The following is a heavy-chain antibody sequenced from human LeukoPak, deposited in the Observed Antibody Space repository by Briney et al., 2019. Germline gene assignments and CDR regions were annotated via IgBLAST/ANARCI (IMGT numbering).Heavy chain of an antibody. Sequence: GGSLRLSCAASGFTFSSYAMSWVRQAPGKGLEWVSSLSAGGEATYYAASVKGRFTISRDNSKSTLYLQMNSLRAEDTAVYYCAKDLTISASGPEYWGQGDLVTVSP. CDR2: LSAGGEAT. CDR3: AKDLTISASGPEY. V-gene: IGHV3-23*01. D-gene: IGHD6-13*01. J-gene: IGHJ4*02. CDR1: GFTFSSYA.